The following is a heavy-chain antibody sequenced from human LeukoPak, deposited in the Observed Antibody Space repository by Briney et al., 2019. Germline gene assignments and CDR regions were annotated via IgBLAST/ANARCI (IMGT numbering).Heavy chain of an antibody. V-gene: IGHV3-13*01. J-gene: IGHJ6*03. CDR1: GFTFSSYD. D-gene: IGHD1-1*01. CDR2: IGTAGDT. CDR3: ARLSVVQTGYYYMDV. Sequence: GGSLRLSCAASGFTFSSYDIYWVRQATGKGLEWVSAIGTAGDTYYPGSVEGRFTISRDNAKNSLYLQMNSLRAGDTAVYYCARLSVVQTGYYYMDVWGKGTTVTVSS.